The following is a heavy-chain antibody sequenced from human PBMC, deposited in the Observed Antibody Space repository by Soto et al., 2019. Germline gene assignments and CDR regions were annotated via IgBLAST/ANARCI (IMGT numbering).Heavy chain of an antibody. CDR2: IVVGSGNT. CDR1: GYTFTSSA. J-gene: IGHJ3*02. CDR3: AAYKRKGAFDI. Sequence: QIQLVQSGPEVKKPGTSVKVSCKAYGYTFTSSAVQWVRQARGQRLEWIGWIVVGSGNTKYAQKLQERVTITRDMSNSTAHMAQRSLSSEDTAMYYCAAYKRKGAFDILGQGTLV. D-gene: IGHD1-1*01. V-gene: IGHV1-58*01.